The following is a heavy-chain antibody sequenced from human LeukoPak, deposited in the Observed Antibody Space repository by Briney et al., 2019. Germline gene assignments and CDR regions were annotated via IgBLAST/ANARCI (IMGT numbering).Heavy chain of an antibody. Sequence: GASVKVSCKASGYTFTGYYMHWVRQAPGQGLEWMGWINPNSGGTNYAQKFQGRVTMTRDTSIGTAYMELSRLRSDDTAVYYCARDDYGGPLGTFDYWGQGTLVTVSS. V-gene: IGHV1-2*02. CDR2: INPNSGGT. CDR1: GYTFTGYY. J-gene: IGHJ4*02. CDR3: ARDDYGGPLGTFDY. D-gene: IGHD4-23*01.